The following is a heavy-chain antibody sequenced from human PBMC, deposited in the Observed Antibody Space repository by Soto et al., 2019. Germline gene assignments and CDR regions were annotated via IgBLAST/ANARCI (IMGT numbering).Heavy chain of an antibody. CDR1: GLNFDDFA. J-gene: IGHJ4*02. Sequence: GGSLRLSCVVTGLNFDDFAMHWVRQTPGKGLEWVSGITWNSRVLAYADSVKGRFTISRDNARNSLYLQMDSLRDEDTALYYCAKGRYDFWSPYYFDSWGQGTLVTVSS. V-gene: IGHV3-9*01. CDR2: ITWNSRVL. D-gene: IGHD3-3*01. CDR3: AKGRYDFWSPYYFDS.